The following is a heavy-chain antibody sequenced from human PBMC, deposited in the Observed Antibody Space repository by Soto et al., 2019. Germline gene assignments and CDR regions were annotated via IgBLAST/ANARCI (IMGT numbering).Heavy chain of an antibody. J-gene: IGHJ3*02. CDR1: GGSFSGYY. Sequence: ETLSLTCAVYGGSFSGYYWSWIRQPPGKGLEWIGEINHSGSTNYNPSLKSRVTISVDTSKNQLSLKLSSVTAADTAVYYCARGKTLGYCSSTCCGKPRRAFDIWGQGTMVTVS. CDR3: ARGKTLGYCSSTCCGKPRRAFDI. CDR2: INHSGST. V-gene: IGHV4-34*01. D-gene: IGHD2-2*01.